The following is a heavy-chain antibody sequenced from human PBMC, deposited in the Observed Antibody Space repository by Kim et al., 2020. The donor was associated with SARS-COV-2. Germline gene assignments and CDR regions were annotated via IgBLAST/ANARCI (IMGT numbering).Heavy chain of an antibody. D-gene: IGHD2-15*01. Sequence: SPPCANPVKGRFTISSDNAKNTLFLQMDSLGVDDTAVYYCARGPCGAAGLWGQGTLVTVSS. V-gene: IGHV3-74*01. CDR3: ARGPCGAAGL. CDR2: SP. J-gene: IGHJ4*02.